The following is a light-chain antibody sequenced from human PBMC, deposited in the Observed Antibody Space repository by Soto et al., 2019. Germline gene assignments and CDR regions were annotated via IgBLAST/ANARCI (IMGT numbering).Light chain of an antibody. CDR3: HQYNNWSWT. V-gene: IGKV3-15*01. Sequence: IVMTQSPGTLSLSAWDRATLSCRASQSITTHLAWYQQRPGQAPRLLIYAASTRATGIPVRFSGSGSETEFTLTIRSLQSEDSALYYCHQYNNWSWTFGQGTKVDIK. J-gene: IGKJ1*01. CDR1: QSITTH. CDR2: AAS.